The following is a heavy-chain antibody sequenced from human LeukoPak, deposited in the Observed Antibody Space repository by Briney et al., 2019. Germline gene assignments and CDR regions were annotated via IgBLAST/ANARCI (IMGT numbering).Heavy chain of an antibody. CDR2: ISSNGDSS. CDR1: GFTFSSYA. J-gene: IGHJ5*02. Sequence: PGGSLRLSCAASGFTFSSYAMHWVRQAPGKGLEYVSAISSNGDSSYYANSVKGRFTISRDNSKNMLYLQMGSLRAEDMAVYYCARDHTGWFDPWGQGTLVTVSS. D-gene: IGHD2-8*02. CDR3: ARDHTGWFDP. V-gene: IGHV3-64*01.